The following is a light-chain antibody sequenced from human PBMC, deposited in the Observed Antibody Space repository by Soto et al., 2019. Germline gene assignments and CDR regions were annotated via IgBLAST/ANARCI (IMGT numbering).Light chain of an antibody. CDR1: NIGRKS. CDR2: DDS. J-gene: IGLJ1*01. CDR3: QVWDSSNDHYV. V-gene: IGLV3-21*02. Sequence: SYELTQPPSVSVAPGQTARSTCGGNNIGRKSVHWYQQKPGQAPVLVVYDDSDRPSGIPERFSGSNSGNTATLTISRVEAGDEADYYCQVWDSSNDHYVFGTGTKLTVL.